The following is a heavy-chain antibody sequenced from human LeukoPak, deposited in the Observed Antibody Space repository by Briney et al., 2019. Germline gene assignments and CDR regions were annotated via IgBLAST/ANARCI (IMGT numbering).Heavy chain of an antibody. D-gene: IGHD2-8*02. Sequence: SETLSLTCNVSGGSMSGYYWSWIRQPPGKGLEWIGYIYYSGSTDYNPSLKSRVPISLDTSKNQLSLRLSSVTAADTAVYYCARAAKDIVLVVEELDVRYYFDRWGQGTLVAVSS. CDR1: GGSMSGYY. CDR2: IYYSGST. CDR3: ARAAKDIVLVVEELDVRYYFDR. V-gene: IGHV4-59*01. J-gene: IGHJ4*02.